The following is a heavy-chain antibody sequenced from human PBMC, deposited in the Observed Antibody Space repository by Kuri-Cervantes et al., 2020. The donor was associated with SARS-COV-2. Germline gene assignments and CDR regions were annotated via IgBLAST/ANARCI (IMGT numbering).Heavy chain of an antibody. V-gene: IGHV4-39*07. CDR1: GGSVSSGSHY. CDR3: ARGRDKRYSSGSYYYYGMDV. Sequence: SETLSLTCIVSGGSVSSGSHYWSWIRQPPGKGLEWIGEINHSGSTNYNPSLKSRVTISVDTSKNQFSLKLSSVTAADTAVYYCARGRDKRYSSGSYYYYGMDVWGQGTTVTVSS. CDR2: INHSGST. D-gene: IGHD6-19*01. J-gene: IGHJ6*02.